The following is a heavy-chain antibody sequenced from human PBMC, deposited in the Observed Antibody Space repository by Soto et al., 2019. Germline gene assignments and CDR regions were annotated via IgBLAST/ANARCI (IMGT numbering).Heavy chain of an antibody. CDR1: GGSISSRGYY. V-gene: IGHV4-31*01. CDR2: IYFSGST. J-gene: IGHJ6*02. D-gene: IGHD4-17*01. Sequence: QVQVQESGPGLVKSSQTLSLTCTVSGGSISSRGYYNWIRQHPGRGLEWIGYIYFSGSTYYNPSLKSHVTVSVNASKNQFSLNLSSVTAAETAGYFCARGSTATLTDLGYYGMDVWGQGTTVTVSS. CDR3: ARGSTATLTDLGYYGMDV.